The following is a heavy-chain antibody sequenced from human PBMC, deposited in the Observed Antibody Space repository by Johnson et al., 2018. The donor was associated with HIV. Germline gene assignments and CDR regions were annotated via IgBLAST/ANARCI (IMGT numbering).Heavy chain of an antibody. CDR1: GFTFSSYW. CDR2: INSDGSST. D-gene: IGHD6-13*01. Sequence: EMQLVESGGGLVQPGVSLRLSCAASGFTFSSYWMHWVRQAPGKGLVWVSRINSDGSSTSYADSVKGRFTISRDNAKNTLYLQMNSLRAEDTAVYYCASVLAAAAMGAFDIWGQGTMVTVSS. V-gene: IGHV3-74*02. CDR3: ASVLAAAAMGAFDI. J-gene: IGHJ3*02.